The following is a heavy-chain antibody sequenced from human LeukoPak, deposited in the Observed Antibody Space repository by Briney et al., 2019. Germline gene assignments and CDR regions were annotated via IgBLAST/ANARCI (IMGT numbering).Heavy chain of an antibody. J-gene: IGHJ4*02. CDR2: INHSGST. CDR3: ARGKASSPFDY. V-gene: IGHV4-34*01. D-gene: IGHD2-2*01. Sequence: SETLSLTCAVYGGSFSGYYWSWVRQPPGKGLEWIGEINHSGSTNYNPSLKSRVTISVDTSKNQFSLKLSSVTAADTAVYYCARGKASSPFDYWGQGTLVTVSS. CDR1: GGSFSGYY.